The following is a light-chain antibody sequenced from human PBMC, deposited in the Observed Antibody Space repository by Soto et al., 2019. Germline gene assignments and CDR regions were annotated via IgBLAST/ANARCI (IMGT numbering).Light chain of an antibody. V-gene: IGKV3-15*01. CDR1: QSVNSN. CDR3: QQSNNWPKT. CDR2: DAS. Sequence: EIVMTQSPATLSVSPGETATLSCRASQSVNSNLAWYQQKPGQAPRPLISDASTRAAGLPARFSGSGSGTEFTLTIGSLQSEDFAVYFCQQSNNWPKTFGQGTKVDIK. J-gene: IGKJ1*01.